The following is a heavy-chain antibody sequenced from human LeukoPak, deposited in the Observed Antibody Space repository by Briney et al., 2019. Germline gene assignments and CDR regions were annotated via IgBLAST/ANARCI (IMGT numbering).Heavy chain of an antibody. Sequence: ASVKVSCTASGYTFTSYAMHWVRQAPGQRLEWMGWINAGNGNTKYSQKFQGRVTITRDTSASTAYMELSSLRSEDTAVYYCARADYYNYGMDVWGQGTTVTVYS. CDR2: INAGNGNT. V-gene: IGHV1-3*01. J-gene: IGHJ6*02. CDR1: GYTFTSYA. CDR3: ARADYYNYGMDV.